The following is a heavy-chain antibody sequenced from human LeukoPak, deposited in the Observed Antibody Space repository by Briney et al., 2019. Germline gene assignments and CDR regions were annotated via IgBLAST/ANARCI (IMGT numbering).Heavy chain of an antibody. CDR2: VYYSGST. J-gene: IGHJ4*02. Sequence: SETLSLSCIVSGGSISGYCWSWIRQPPGKGLEWIGYVYYSGSTNYNPSLKSRVTISVDTSKNQFSLKLSSVTAADTAVYYCARDGRSFDYWGQGTLVTVSS. CDR3: ARDGRSFDY. V-gene: IGHV4-59*01. CDR1: GGSISGYC.